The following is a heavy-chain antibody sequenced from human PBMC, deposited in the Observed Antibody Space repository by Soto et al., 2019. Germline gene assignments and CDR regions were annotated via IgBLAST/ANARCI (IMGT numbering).Heavy chain of an antibody. Sequence: GGSLRLSCAASGFAFSSYAMSWVRQAPGKGLEWVSIISGSGASTYYADSVKGRFTISRDNSANTLYLQMNSLRAEDTAVYYCAKDSRPLAVAGQFDYWGQGTLVTVSS. J-gene: IGHJ4*02. CDR1: GFAFSSYA. D-gene: IGHD6-19*01. CDR3: AKDSRPLAVAGQFDY. CDR2: ISGSGAST. V-gene: IGHV3-23*01.